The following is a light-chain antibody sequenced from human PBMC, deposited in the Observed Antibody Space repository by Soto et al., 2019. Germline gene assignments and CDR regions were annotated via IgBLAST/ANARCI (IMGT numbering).Light chain of an antibody. CDR2: GAS. CDR1: RSISNY. J-gene: IGKJ3*01. Sequence: DIQMTQSPSSLSASVGDAVSLTCRASRSISNYVKWYQQKPGRAPKLLISGASSLQRGVPSRFSGSGSGTTFTLTITSLQPDECAIDFCQQRYTAPSTFGPGTKVEIK. CDR3: QQRYTAPST. V-gene: IGKV1-39*01.